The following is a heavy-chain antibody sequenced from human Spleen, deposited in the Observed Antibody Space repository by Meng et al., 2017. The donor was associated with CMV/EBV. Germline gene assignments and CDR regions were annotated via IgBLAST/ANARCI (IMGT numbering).Heavy chain of an antibody. J-gene: IGHJ4*02. V-gene: IGHV3-49*04. Sequence: GESLKISCAASGFTFDDYTMHWVRQVPGKGLEWVGFIRDKADGGPTEYAASVNGRFTILRDDSKSVAYLQMNRLKSEDTGVYYCTRGFVATWGPGALVTVSS. D-gene: IGHD2-21*01. CDR2: IRDKADGGPT. CDR3: TRGFVAT. CDR1: GFTFDDYT.